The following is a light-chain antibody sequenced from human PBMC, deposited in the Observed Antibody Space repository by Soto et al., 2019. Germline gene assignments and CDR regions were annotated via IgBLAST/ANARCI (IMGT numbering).Light chain of an antibody. CDR3: QQYNNWPLT. V-gene: IGKV3-15*01. CDR1: QSVSNN. J-gene: IGKJ1*01. Sequence: IVMTQSPVTLSLSPGEKATLSCRASQSVSNNYLAWYQQKPGQAPRLLIYGASTRATGIPARFSGSGSGTEFTLTISSLQSEDFAVYYCQQYNNWPLTFGQGTKVDIK. CDR2: GAS.